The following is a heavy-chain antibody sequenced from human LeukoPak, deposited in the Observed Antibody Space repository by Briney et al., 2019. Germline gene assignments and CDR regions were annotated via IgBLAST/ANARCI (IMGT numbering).Heavy chain of an antibody. CDR2: ISAYNGNT. CDR1: GYTFTSYG. CDR3: ARDSPQVVGARDAFDI. Sequence: GSSVKVSCKASGYTFTSYGISWVRQAPGQGLEWMGWISAYNGNTNYAQKLQGRVTMTTDTSTSTAYMELRSLRSDDTAVYYCARDSPQVVGARDAFDIWGQGTMVTVSS. V-gene: IGHV1-18*01. J-gene: IGHJ3*02. D-gene: IGHD1-26*01.